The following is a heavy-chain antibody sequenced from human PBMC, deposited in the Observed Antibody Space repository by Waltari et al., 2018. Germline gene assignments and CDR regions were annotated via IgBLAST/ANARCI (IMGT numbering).Heavy chain of an antibody. CDR2: ISGSGGST. J-gene: IGHJ4*02. V-gene: IGHV3-23*01. CDR1: GFSFRSYA. Sequence: EVQLLESGGGLVQPGGSLRLSCAASGFSFRSYAMIWVRQAPGKGLEWVSAISGSGGSTYYADSVKGRFTISRDNSKNTLYLQMNSLRAEDTAVYYCSKDPFRELLPFDYWGQGTLVTVSS. D-gene: IGHD3-10*01. CDR3: SKDPFRELLPFDY.